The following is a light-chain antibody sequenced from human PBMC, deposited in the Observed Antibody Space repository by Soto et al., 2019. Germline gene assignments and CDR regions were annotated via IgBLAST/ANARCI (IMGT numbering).Light chain of an antibody. J-gene: IGLJ1*01. V-gene: IGLV1-51*01. CDR2: DDN. CDR3: GSWDSSLSAYV. Sequence: QSVLTQPPSASGTPGQRVIISCAGSNSNIGGNSVSWYQQLPGTAPKLLIYDDNRRPSGIPDRFSGSKSGTSATLGITGFQTGDEADYYCGSWDSSLSAYVFGTGTKVTVL. CDR1: NSNIGGNS.